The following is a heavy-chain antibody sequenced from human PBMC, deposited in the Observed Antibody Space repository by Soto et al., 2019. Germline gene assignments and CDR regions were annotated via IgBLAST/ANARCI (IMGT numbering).Heavy chain of an antibody. CDR3: AREFVAGSYYYYGMDV. Sequence: SETLSLTCTVTGVSISTYYWSWIRQHPGKGLECIGYIYYSGSTYYNPSLKSRVTISVDTSKNQFSLKLSSVTAADTAVYYCAREFVAGSYYYYGMDVWGQGTTVTVSS. V-gene: IGHV4-59*06. D-gene: IGHD6-19*01. CDR1: GVSISTYY. J-gene: IGHJ6*02. CDR2: IYYSGST.